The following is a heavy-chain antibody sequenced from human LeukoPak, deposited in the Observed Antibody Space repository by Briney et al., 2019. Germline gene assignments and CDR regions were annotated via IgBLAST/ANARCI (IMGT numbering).Heavy chain of an antibody. CDR3: ARGYYGSGSYYSGHNWFDP. J-gene: IGHJ5*02. D-gene: IGHD3-10*01. V-gene: IGHV4-4*07. Sequence: NPSETLSLTCTVSGGSISSYYWSWIRQPAGKGLEWIGRIYTSGSTNYNPSLKSRVTMSVDTSKNQFSLKLSSVTAADTAVYYCARGYYGSGSYYSGHNWFDPWGQGTLVTVSS. CDR2: IYTSGST. CDR1: GGSISSYY.